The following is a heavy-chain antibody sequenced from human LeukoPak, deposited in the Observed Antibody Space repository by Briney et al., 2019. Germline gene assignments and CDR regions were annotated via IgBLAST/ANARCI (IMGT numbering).Heavy chain of an antibody. CDR3: ARDRRAAAGTHGIGY. CDR1: GFTFSSYG. D-gene: IGHD6-13*01. Sequence: GGSLRLSCAASGFTFSSYGMHWVRQAPGKGLEWVAVIWYDGSNKYYADSVKGRFTISRDNSKNTLYLQMNSLRAEDTAVYYCARDRRAAAGTHGIGYWGQGTLVTVSS. V-gene: IGHV3-33*01. CDR2: IWYDGSNK. J-gene: IGHJ4*02.